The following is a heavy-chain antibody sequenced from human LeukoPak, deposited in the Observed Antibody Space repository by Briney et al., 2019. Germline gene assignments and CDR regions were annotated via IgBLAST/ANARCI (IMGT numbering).Heavy chain of an antibody. Sequence: ASVKVSCKASGYTFTSYDINWVRQATGQGLEWMGWMNPNSGNTGYAQKFQGRVTITRNTSISTAYMELSSLRSEDTAVYYCARVCSGGSCYFRWFDPWGQGTLSPSPQ. CDR3: ARVCSGGSCYFRWFDP. D-gene: IGHD2-15*01. J-gene: IGHJ5*02. CDR1: GYTFTSYD. V-gene: IGHV1-8*03. CDR2: MNPNSGNT.